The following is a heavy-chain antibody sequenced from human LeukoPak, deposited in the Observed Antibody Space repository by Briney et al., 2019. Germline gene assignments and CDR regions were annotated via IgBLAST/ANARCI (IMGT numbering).Heavy chain of an antibody. J-gene: IGHJ5*02. Sequence: PGGSLRLSCAASGFTFSSYWVSWVRQAPGKGLEWVANIKQDGTEKYYVDSVKGRFTISRDNAENSLHLQMSSLRVEDTAVYYCVRDDFWSGYSRYNWFDPWGQGTLVTVSS. CDR1: GFTFSSYW. D-gene: IGHD3-3*01. V-gene: IGHV3-7*01. CDR2: IKQDGTEK. CDR3: VRDDFWSGYSRYNWFDP.